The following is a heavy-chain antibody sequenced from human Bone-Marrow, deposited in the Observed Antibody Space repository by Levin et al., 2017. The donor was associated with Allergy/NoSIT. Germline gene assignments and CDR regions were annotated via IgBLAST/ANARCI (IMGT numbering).Heavy chain of an antibody. V-gene: IGHV3-33*01. CDR1: GFTFSSYG. J-gene: IGHJ6*02. CDR2: IWYDGSNK. CDR3: ARDLVVSRYDFWSGYFPTPYYYYYYGMDV. Sequence: LSLTCAASGFTFSSYGMHWVRQAPGKGLEWVAVIWYDGSNKYYADSVKGRFTISRDNSKNTLYLQMNSLRAEDTAVYYCARDLVVSRYDFWSGYFPTPYYYYYYGMDVWGQGTTVTVSS. D-gene: IGHD3-3*01.